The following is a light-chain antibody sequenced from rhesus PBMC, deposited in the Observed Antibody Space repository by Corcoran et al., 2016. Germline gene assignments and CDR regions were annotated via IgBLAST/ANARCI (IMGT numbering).Light chain of an antibody. V-gene: IGKV1-25*01. CDR2: YAT. CDR1: QGISSY. Sequence: DIQMTQSPSSVSASVGDRVIITCRASQGISSYLAWYQQKPGKAHKLLIYYATTLQSGVPSRFSGSGSGTEFTLTINSLQPEDFATYYCQQYNSLPLTFGGGTKVEIK. CDR3: QQYNSLPLT. J-gene: IGKJ4*01.